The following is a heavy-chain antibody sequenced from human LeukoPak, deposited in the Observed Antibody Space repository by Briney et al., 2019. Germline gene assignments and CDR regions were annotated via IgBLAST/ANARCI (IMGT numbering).Heavy chain of an antibody. Sequence: ASVKVSCKASGYTFTGYYMHWVRQAPGQGLEWMGWINPNSGGTNYAQKFQGRVTMTRDTSISTAYMELSRLRSDDTDVYYCASSPYDSSGYTRWGQGTLVTVSS. V-gene: IGHV1-2*02. CDR2: INPNSGGT. CDR1: GYTFTGYY. J-gene: IGHJ4*02. CDR3: ASSPYDSSGYTR. D-gene: IGHD3-22*01.